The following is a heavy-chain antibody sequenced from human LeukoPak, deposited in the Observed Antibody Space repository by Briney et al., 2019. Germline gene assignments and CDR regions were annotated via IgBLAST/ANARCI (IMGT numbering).Heavy chain of an antibody. V-gene: IGHV3-30*18. J-gene: IGHJ4*02. Sequence: PGGSLRLSCAASGFTFSSYGMHWVRQAPGKGLEWVAVLANDGRDKRYADSVRGRFTISRDNSENTLYLQMNSLKSEDTAVYYCAKDGTPGAAAYYFDYWGQGTLVTASS. D-gene: IGHD2-2*01. CDR3: AKDGTPGAAAYYFDY. CDR1: GFTFSSYG. CDR2: LANDGRDK.